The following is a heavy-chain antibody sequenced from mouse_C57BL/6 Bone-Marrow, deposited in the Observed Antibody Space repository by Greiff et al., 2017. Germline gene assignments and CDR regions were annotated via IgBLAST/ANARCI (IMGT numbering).Heavy chain of an antibody. Sequence: EVKLVESGGDLVKPGGSLKLSCAASGFTFSSYGMSWVRQTPDKRLEWVATISSGGSYTYYPDSVKGRFTISRDNAKNTLYLQMRSLRTEDTAMYYCARREGNYYGSRPWFAYWGQGTLVTVSA. CDR2: ISSGGSYT. V-gene: IGHV5-6*02. CDR3: ARREGNYYGSRPWFAY. J-gene: IGHJ3*01. D-gene: IGHD1-1*01. CDR1: GFTFSSYG.